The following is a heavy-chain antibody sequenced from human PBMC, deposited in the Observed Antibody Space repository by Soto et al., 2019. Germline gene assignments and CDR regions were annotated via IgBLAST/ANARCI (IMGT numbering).Heavy chain of an antibody. V-gene: IGHV3-48*03. CDR2: ISSSGRTT. J-gene: IGHJ6*02. CDR3: ARDRDELVGIFPYYYGMDV. D-gene: IGHD2-21*01. Sequence: SLRLSCAASGFTFTSYEMNWVRQAPGKGLDWVSYISSSGRTTYYADSVKARLTISRDNAKNSLSLQMNSRRADDTAVYYCARDRDELVGIFPYYYGMDVWGQGTTVTVSS. CDR1: GFTFTSYE.